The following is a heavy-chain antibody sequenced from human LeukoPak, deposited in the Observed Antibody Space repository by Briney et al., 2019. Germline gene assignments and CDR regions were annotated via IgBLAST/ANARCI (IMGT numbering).Heavy chain of an antibody. CDR3: AIRGPPY. J-gene: IGHJ4*02. CDR2: ISYDGSNK. V-gene: IGHV3-30*03. CDR1: GFTFSSYG. Sequence: GGSLRLSCAASGFTFSSYGMHWVRQAPGKGLEWVAVISYDGSNKYYADSVKGRFTISRDNSKNTLYLQMNSLRAEDTAVYYCAIRGPPYWGQGTLVTVSS.